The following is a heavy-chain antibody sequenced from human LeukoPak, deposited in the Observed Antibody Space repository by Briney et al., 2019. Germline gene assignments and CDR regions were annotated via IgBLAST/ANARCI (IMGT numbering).Heavy chain of an antibody. CDR2: IRYDGSNK. D-gene: IGHD6-13*01. CDR3: AKDKSSAAAFPHEYFQH. Sequence: GGSLRLSCAASGFTFSSYGMHWVRQAPGKGLEWVAFIRYDGSNKYYADSVKGRFTISRDNSKNTLYLQMNSLRAEDTAVYYCAKDKSSAAAFPHEYFQHWGQGTLVTVSS. J-gene: IGHJ1*01. V-gene: IGHV3-30*02. CDR1: GFTFSSYG.